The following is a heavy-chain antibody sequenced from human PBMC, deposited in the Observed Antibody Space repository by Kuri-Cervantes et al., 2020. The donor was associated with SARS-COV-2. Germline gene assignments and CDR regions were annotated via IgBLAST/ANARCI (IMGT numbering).Heavy chain of an antibody. J-gene: IGHJ5*02. CDR3: ARGRGGYDFDH. V-gene: IGHV3-64*01. CDR1: GFTFSSYA. Sequence: GESLKISCAASGFTFSSYAMHWVRQAPGKGLEYVSAISSNGGSTYYANSVKGRFTLSRDNSKNTLCLHMVSLRAEDMAVYSCARGRGGYDFDHLCQGNLVTVSS. CDR2: ISSNGGST. D-gene: IGHD5-12*01.